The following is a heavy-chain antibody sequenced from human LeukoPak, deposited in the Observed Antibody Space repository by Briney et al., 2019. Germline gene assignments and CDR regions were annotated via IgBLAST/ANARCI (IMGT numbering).Heavy chain of an antibody. CDR2: IIRMFGIP. V-gene: IGHV1-69*05. D-gene: IGHD6-6*01. Sequence: GASVKVSCKASGGTFSYYAISWVRQAPGQGLEWMGGIIRMFGIPNYAQKFQGRVTITTDESMSTAYMELSSLRSEDTAVYYCAMESSSSYYFDYWGLGTLVTVSS. CDR1: GGTFSYYA. J-gene: IGHJ4*02. CDR3: AMESSSSYYFDY.